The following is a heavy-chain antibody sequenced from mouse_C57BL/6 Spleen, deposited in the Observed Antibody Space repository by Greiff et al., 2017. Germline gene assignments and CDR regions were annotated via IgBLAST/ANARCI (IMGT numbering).Heavy chain of an antibody. CDR1: GYAFSSSW. V-gene: IGHV1-82*01. Sequence: VKLMESGPELVKPGASVKISCKASGYAFSSSWMNWVKQRPGKGLEWIGRIYPGDGDTNYNGKFTGKATLTADKSSSTAYMQLSSLTSEDSAVYFCAREGLVGDYFDYWGQGTTLTVSS. J-gene: IGHJ2*01. CDR2: IYPGDGDT. CDR3: AREGLVGDYFDY.